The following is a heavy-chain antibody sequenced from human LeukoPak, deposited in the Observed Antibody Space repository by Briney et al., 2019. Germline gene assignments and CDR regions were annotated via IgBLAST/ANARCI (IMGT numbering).Heavy chain of an antibody. Sequence: SVKVSCKASGGTFSSYAISWVRQAPGQGLEWMGGIIPIFGTANYAQKFQGRVTITADESTSTAYMELRSLRSDDTAVYYCARTYDFWSGYWFDPWGQGTLVTVSS. CDR3: ARTYDFWSGYWFDP. V-gene: IGHV1-69*01. CDR2: IIPIFGTA. D-gene: IGHD3-3*01. CDR1: GGTFSSYA. J-gene: IGHJ5*02.